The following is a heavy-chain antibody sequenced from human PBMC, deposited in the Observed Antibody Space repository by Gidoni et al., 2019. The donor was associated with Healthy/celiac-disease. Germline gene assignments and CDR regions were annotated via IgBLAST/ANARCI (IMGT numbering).Heavy chain of an antibody. CDR2: ISYDGRNK. V-gene: IGHV3-30*04. J-gene: IGHJ4*02. CDR3: ARELEYYYDSSGSLGY. Sequence: QVQLVESGGGVVQPGRSLRLSCAASGFTFSSYAMHWVRQAPGKGLEWVAVISYDGRNKYYADSVKGRFTISRDNSKNTLYLQMNSLRAEDTAVYYCARELEYYYDSSGSLGYWGQGTLVTVSS. CDR1: GFTFSSYA. D-gene: IGHD3-22*01.